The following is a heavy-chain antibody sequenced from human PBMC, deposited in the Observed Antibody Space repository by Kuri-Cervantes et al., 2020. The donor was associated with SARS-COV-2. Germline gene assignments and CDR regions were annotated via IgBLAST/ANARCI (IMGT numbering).Heavy chain of an antibody. CDR1: GFISVNAW. V-gene: IGHV3-15*07. D-gene: IGHD5-12*01. J-gene: IGHJ6*02. CDR2: IKRKTDGGTT. CDR3: TTPYQYSGYDPYYYGMDV. Sequence: GGSRRPSCAASGFISVNAWMNWVRQAHGKGLEWAGRIKRKTDGGTTDYAAPVKGRFTISRDDSKNTLYLQMNSLKTEDTAVYYCTTPYQYSGYDPYYYGMDVWGQGTTVTVSS.